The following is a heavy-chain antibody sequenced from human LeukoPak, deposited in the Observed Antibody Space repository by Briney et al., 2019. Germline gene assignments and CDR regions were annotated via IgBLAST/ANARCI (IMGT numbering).Heavy chain of an antibody. D-gene: IGHD2-15*01. CDR3: AREDCSGGSCHFDY. Sequence: GGSLILSCAASGFTFSSYEMNWVRQAPGKGLEWVSYISSSGSTIYYADSVKGRFTISRDNAKNSLYLQMNSLRAEDTAVYYCAREDCSGGSCHFDYWGQGTLVTVSS. V-gene: IGHV3-48*03. CDR1: GFTFSSYE. J-gene: IGHJ4*02. CDR2: ISSSGSTI.